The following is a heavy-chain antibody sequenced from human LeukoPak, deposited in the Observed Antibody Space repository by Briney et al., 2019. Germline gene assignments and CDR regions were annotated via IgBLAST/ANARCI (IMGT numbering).Heavy chain of an antibody. CDR1: GGSISSGSYY. V-gene: IGHV4-61*02. CDR3: ARERGIRNWFDP. CDR2: IYTSGST. D-gene: IGHD3-3*02. Sequence: PSETLSLTCTVSGGSISSGSYYWSWIRQPAGKGLEWIGRIYTSGSTNYNPSLKSRVTISVDTSKNQFSLKLSSVTAADTAVYYCARERGIRNWFDPWGQGTLVTVSS. J-gene: IGHJ5*02.